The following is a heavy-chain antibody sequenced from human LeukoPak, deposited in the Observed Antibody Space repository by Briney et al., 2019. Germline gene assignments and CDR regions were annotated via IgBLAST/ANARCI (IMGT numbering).Heavy chain of an antibody. CDR3: ARGRHVLRFLENRLKNWFDP. J-gene: IGHJ5*02. D-gene: IGHD3-3*01. CDR1: GGSISSGGYS. V-gene: IGHV4-30-2*01. Sequence: PSQTLSLTCAVSGGSISSGGYSWSWIRQPPGKGLEWIGYIYHSGSTYYNPSLKSRVTISVDTSKNQFSLKLSSVTAADTAVYYCARGRHVLRFLENRLKNWFDPWGQGTLVTVSS. CDR2: IYHSGST.